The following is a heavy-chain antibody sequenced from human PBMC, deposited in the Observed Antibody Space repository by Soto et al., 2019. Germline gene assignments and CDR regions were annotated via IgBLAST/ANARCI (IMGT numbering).Heavy chain of an antibody. J-gene: IGHJ4*02. Sequence: QVQLVESGGGVVQPGRSLRLSCAASGFTFSSYGMHWVRQAPGKGLEWVTVISYDGNVAYYADSVKGRFTISRDNSKNALYLQMNSLRTEDNVMFYCAKEGPIANWYFDYWGQGTLVTVSS. V-gene: IGHV3-30*18. CDR2: ISYDGNVA. CDR1: GFTFSSYG. CDR3: AKEGPIANWYFDY. D-gene: IGHD1-1*01.